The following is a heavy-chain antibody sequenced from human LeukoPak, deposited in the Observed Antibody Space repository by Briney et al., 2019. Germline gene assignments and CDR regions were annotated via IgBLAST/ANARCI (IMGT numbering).Heavy chain of an antibody. D-gene: IGHD3-10*01. CDR2: ISDSSSET. J-gene: IGHJ5*02. CDR3: AKGVGWFPS. Sequence: GGSLRLSCAASGFTFNSYAMSWVRQAPGKGLEWVSVISDSSSETFYADSVKGRFTISRDNSKNTLYLQINSLRAEDTAIYYCAKGVGWFPSWGQGTLVTVSS. V-gene: IGHV3-23*01. CDR1: GFTFNSYA.